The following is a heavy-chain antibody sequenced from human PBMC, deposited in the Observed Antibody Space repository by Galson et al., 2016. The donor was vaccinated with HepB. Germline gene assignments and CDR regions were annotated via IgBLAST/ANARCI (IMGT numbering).Heavy chain of an antibody. CDR3: ATIAAAGHFSYYGMDV. J-gene: IGHJ6*02. D-gene: IGHD6-13*01. CDR1: GYTFSNYY. V-gene: IGHV1-46*01. CDR2: INPSGGST. Sequence: SVKVSCKASGYTFSNYYMHWVRQAPGQGLEWMGIINPSGGSTSYAQKFQARVTMTRDTSTSTVYMELSSLRSEDTAVYYCATIAAAGHFSYYGMDVWGQGTTVTVSS.